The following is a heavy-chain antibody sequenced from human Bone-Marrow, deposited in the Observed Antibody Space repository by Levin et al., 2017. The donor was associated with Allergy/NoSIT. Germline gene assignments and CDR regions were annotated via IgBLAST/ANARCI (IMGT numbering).Heavy chain of an antibody. J-gene: IGHJ4*02. CDR1: GFTFSSYG. CDR3: AKDPWEWLRLPGSHFDY. V-gene: IGHV3-30*18. Sequence: GGSLRLSCAASGFTFSSYGMHWVRQAPGKGLEWVAVISYDGSNKYYADSVKGRFTISRDNSKNTLFLQMNSLRAEDTAVYYCAKDPWEWLRLPGSHFDYWGQGTLVTVSS. CDR2: ISYDGSNK. D-gene: IGHD5-12*01.